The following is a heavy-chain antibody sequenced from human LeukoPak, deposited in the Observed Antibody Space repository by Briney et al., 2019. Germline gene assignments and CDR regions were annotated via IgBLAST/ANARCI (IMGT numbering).Heavy chain of an antibody. D-gene: IGHD4-11*01. J-gene: IGHJ6*03. V-gene: IGHV4-59*11. Sequence: SETLSLTCTVSGGSISGHYWSWIRQPPGKGLEWIGYIYYSGSTSYNPSLKSRVTMSVDTSKNQFSLKLSSVTAADTAVYYCASNTVSYYYYYMDVWGKGTTVTVSS. CDR2: IYYSGST. CDR1: GGSISGHY. CDR3: ASNTVSYYYYYMDV.